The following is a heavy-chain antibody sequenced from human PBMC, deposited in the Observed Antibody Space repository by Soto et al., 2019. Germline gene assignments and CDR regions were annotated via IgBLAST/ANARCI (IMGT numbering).Heavy chain of an antibody. CDR1: GFTVISNY. Sequence: EVQLVESGGGLIQPGGSLRLSCAASGFTVISNYMSWVRQAPGKGLEWVSFIYSNGSTYYADSVKGRFSISRENSNNMVYLQMDSLRAEDTAVYYCARGGQVRGGLDVWGQGTTVTVSS. D-gene: IGHD2-15*01. J-gene: IGHJ6*02. CDR3: ARGGQVRGGLDV. V-gene: IGHV3-53*01. CDR2: IYSNGST.